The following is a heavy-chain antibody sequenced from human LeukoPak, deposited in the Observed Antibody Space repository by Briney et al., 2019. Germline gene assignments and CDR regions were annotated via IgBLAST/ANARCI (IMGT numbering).Heavy chain of an antibody. CDR2: INHSGST. J-gene: IGHJ4*02. CDR3: ARFLRSISWNY. V-gene: IGHV4-38-2*02. D-gene: IGHD1-1*01. Sequence: SETLSLTCTVSGYSISSGYYWGWIRQPPGKGLEWIGEINHSGSTNYNPSLKSRVTISVDTSKNQFSLKLSSMTAADTAVYYCARFLRSISWNYWGQGTLVTVSS. CDR1: GYSISSGYY.